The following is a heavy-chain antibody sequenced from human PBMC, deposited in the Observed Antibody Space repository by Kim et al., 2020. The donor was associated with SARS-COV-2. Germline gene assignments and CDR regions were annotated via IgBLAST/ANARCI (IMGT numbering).Heavy chain of an antibody. V-gene: IGHV4-61*07. CDR2: YSGIT. Sequence: YSGITNYNPSLKSRVTISVDTSKNQCSLKLSSVTAADTAVYYCASHDANIWGQGTMVTVSS. J-gene: IGHJ3*02. CDR3: ASHDANI.